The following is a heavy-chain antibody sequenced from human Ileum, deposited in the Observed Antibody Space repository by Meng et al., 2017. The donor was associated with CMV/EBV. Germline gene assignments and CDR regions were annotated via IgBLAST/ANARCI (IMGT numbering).Heavy chain of an antibody. D-gene: IGHD6-13*01. J-gene: IGHJ3*02. CDR2: ISGSGGST. V-gene: IGHV3-23*01. CDR1: GLTFSSYW. Sequence: GGSLRLSCSASGLTFSSYWMTWVRQAPGKGLEWVSGISGSGGSTYYADSVKGRFTISRDNSKKTLYMQMNSLRAEDTAVYYCAREKRMAAVGTVAFDIWGQGTVVTVSS. CDR3: AREKRMAAVGTVAFDI.